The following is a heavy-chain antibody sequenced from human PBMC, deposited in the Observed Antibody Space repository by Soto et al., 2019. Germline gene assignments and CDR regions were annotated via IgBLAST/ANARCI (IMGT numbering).Heavy chain of an antibody. CDR2: FDPEDGET. V-gene: IGHV1-24*01. Sequence: ASVKVSCKVSGYTLTELSMHWVRHAPGKGLEWMGGFDPEDGETIYAQRFQGRVTMTEDTSTDTAYMELSSLRSEDTAVYYCATLFWLGSSGYYGFQHWGQGTLVTVSS. J-gene: IGHJ1*01. D-gene: IGHD3-22*01. CDR3: ATLFWLGSSGYYGFQH. CDR1: GYTLTELS.